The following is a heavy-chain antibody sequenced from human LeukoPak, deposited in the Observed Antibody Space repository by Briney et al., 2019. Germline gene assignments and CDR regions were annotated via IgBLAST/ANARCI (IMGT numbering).Heavy chain of an antibody. J-gene: IGHJ4*02. Sequence: GGSLRLSCAASGFTFSRSWMTWVRQPPGKGLEWVSGIKWNGGSTGYADSVKGRFTISRDNAKNSLYLQMNSLRAEDTALYYCAKNSGSGWYFFFDYWGQGTLVTVSS. CDR3: AKNSGSGWYFFFDY. V-gene: IGHV3-20*04. CDR2: IKWNGGST. CDR1: GFTFSRSW. D-gene: IGHD6-19*01.